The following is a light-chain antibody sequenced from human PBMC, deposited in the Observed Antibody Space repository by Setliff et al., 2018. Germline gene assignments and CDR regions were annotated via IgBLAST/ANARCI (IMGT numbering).Light chain of an antibody. J-gene: IGLJ1*01. CDR3: CAYTSSTTYV. CDR1: SSDVGSYDF. V-gene: IGLV2-14*03. CDR2: DVS. Sequence: SALTQPASVSGSPGQSITISCSGTSSDVGSYDFVSWYQQHPGKAPKLIIYDVSNRPSGVSNRFSGSKAGNTASLTISGLQAEDEADYYCCAYTSSTTYVFGAGTKVTVL.